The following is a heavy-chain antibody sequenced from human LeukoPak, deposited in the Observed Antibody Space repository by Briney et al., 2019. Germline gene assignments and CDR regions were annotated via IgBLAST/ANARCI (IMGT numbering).Heavy chain of an antibody. J-gene: IGHJ4*02. V-gene: IGHV4-34*01. CDR3: VRQGTNSGYYLLDY. CDR2: VAHKGPTVYSPTLNR. D-gene: IGHD3-22*01. Sequence: SETLSLTCAVYGAGLSEYYWSWIRQSPGKGLEWMGEVAHKGPTVYSPTLNRKYNPSFKSRVTMSVDPSKNQFSLKLASVTVADTATYYCVRQGTNSGYYLLDYWGQGHLVIVSS. CDR1: GAGLSEYY.